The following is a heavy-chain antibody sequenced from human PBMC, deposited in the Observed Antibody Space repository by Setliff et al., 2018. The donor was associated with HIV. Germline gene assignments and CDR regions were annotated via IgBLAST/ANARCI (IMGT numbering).Heavy chain of an antibody. J-gene: IGHJ4*02. V-gene: IGHV4-39*01. CDR1: GGSISSSSYY. CDR2: IYYSGST. CDR3: ARLGSDYYDSSGYLYYFVY. Sequence: SETLSLTCTVSGGSISSSSYYWGWIRQPPGKGLEWIGSIYYSGSTYYNPSLKSRVTISVDTSKNQFSLKLSSVTAADTAVYYCARLGSDYYDSSGYLYYFVYWGQGTLVTVSS. D-gene: IGHD3-22*01.